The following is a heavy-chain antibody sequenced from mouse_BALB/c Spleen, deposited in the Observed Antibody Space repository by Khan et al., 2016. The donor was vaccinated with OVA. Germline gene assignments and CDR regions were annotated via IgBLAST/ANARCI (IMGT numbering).Heavy chain of an antibody. CDR1: GYTFTNYG. V-gene: IGHV9-3-1*01. CDR3: ARSNSYWYFDV. D-gene: IGHD4-1*02. CDR2: INTYSGEP. Sequence: QSELVQSGPELKKPGETVKISCKASGYTFTNYGMNWVKQAPGKGLKWMGWINTYSGEPTYADDFKGRSAFSLETSASTAYLQIKNLKNEDTATYFCARSNSYWYFDVWGAGTTGTVSS. J-gene: IGHJ1*01.